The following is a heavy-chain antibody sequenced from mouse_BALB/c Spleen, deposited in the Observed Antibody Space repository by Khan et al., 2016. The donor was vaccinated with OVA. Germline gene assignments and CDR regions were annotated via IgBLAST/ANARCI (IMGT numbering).Heavy chain of an antibody. Sequence: EVQLLESGPEVVKPGASVKISCKASGYTFTDYNMDWVKQRHGKSLEWIGYFFPNSGGSGYSQKFKTKATLTVDISSSQAYMDLRNLTSADSAVSCCVECDYGSFGFWGQGTLVTVSA. CDR1: GYTFTDYN. CDR3: VECDYGSFGF. CDR2: FFPNSGGS. V-gene: IGHV1S29*02. J-gene: IGHJ3*01. D-gene: IGHD1-2*01.